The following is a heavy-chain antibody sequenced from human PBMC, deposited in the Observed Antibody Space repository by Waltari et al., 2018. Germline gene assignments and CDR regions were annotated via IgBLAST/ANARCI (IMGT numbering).Heavy chain of an antibody. J-gene: IGHJ5*02. V-gene: IGHV4-59*01. CDR1: GGPISTYY. Sequence: QVQLQESGPGLVKPSETLSLTCTASGGPISTYYWSWIRQPPGKGLDWIGYIYYSGSTNYNPSLKSRVTISVDTSKNQFSLKLSSVTAADTAVYYCARDKKLSSFNWFDPWGQGTLVTVSS. D-gene: IGHD3-16*02. CDR2: IYYSGST. CDR3: ARDKKLSSFNWFDP.